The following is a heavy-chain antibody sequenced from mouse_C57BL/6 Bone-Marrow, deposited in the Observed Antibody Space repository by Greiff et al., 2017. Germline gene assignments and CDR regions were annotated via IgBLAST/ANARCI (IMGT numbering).Heavy chain of an antibody. V-gene: IGHV2-9-1*01. CDR1: GFSLTSYA. CDR3: ASLNLLLYYFDY. CDR2: IWNGGGT. D-gene: IGHD2-1*01. J-gene: IGHJ2*01. Sequence: VQLQESGPGLVAPSQSLSITCTVSGFSLTSYAISWVRQPPGKGLEWLGVIWNGGGTNYNSALKSRLSISNDNSKSQVFLKMNSLQTDDTARYYCASLNLLLYYFDYWGQGTTLTVSS.